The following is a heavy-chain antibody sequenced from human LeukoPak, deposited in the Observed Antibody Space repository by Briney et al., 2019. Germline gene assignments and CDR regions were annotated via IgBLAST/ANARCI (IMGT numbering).Heavy chain of an antibody. D-gene: IGHD3-9*01. Sequence: SKTLSLTCTVSGGSVSSGSYYWSWIRQPPGKGLEWIGYIYYSGSTNYNPSLKSRVTISVDTSKNQFSLKLSSVTAADTAVYYCARWMPDILGIRYDYWGQGTLVTVSS. CDR2: IYYSGST. V-gene: IGHV4-61*01. J-gene: IGHJ4*02. CDR1: GGSVSSGSYY. CDR3: ARWMPDILGIRYDY.